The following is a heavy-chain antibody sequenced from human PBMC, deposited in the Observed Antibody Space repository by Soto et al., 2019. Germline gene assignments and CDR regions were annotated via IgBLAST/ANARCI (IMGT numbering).Heavy chain of an antibody. CDR1: GFTFSSYS. CDR3: ARDESSNIYGMDV. J-gene: IGHJ6*02. V-gene: IGHV3-21*01. Sequence: GGSLRLSCAASGFTFSSYSMNWVRQAPGKGLEWVSSISSSSFSINYADSVKGRFSISRDNAQNSLHLQMNNLRAEDTAVYYCARDESSNIYGMDVWGQGTTVTVSS. D-gene: IGHD6-6*01. CDR2: ISSSSFSI.